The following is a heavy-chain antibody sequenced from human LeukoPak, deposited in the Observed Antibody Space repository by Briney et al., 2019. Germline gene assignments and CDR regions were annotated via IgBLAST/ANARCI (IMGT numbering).Heavy chain of an antibody. J-gene: IGHJ5*02. CDR1: GYSISSGYY. CDR2: IYHSGST. V-gene: IGHV4-38-2*02. CDR3: ARDPRWLTPDCTSTSCYVNWFDP. Sequence: SEILSLTCAVSGYSISSGYYWGWIRQPPGKGLEWIGSIYHSGSTYYNPSLKSRVTISVDTSKNQFSLKLSSVTAADTAVYFCARDPRWLTPDCTSTSCYVNWFDPWGQGTLVTVSS. D-gene: IGHD2-2*01.